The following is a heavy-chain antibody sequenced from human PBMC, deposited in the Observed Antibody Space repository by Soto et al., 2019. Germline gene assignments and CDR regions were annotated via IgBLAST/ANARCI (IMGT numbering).Heavy chain of an antibody. Sequence: PSETLSLTCTVSGASISRYYWSWIRQSPGKGLEWIGYLYNTGSTIYNPSLKSRVTISVDTSKNQFSLKLSSVTAADTAVYYCARDRSGGYHEYYFDYWGQGTLVTVSS. J-gene: IGHJ4*02. D-gene: IGHD1-26*01. V-gene: IGHV4-59*12. CDR1: GASISRYY. CDR3: ARDRSGGYHEYYFDY. CDR2: LYNTGST.